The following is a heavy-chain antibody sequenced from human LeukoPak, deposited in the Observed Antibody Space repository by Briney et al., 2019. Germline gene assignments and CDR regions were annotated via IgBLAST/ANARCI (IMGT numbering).Heavy chain of an antibody. J-gene: IGHJ4*02. CDR3: GRQGYTASYYFFDY. CDR1: SGSIRSYY. Sequence: KTSETLSLTCTVSSGSIRSYYWGWVRQPPGKGLEWIGRIYTTGTTQYNPSLKSRVTMSVDTSTNQFSLNLRSMTAADMAVYYCGRQGYTASYYFFDYWSQGTFVAVS. V-gene: IGHV4-4*07. CDR2: IYTTGTT. D-gene: IGHD1-26*01.